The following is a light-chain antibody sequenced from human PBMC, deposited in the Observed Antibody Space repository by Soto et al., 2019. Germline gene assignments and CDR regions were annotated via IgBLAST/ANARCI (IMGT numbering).Light chain of an antibody. CDR1: SSNIGSGYD. CDR2: NNN. V-gene: IGLV1-40*01. J-gene: IGLJ2*01. Sequence: QSVLTQPPSVSGAPGQRVTISCTGSSSNIGSGYDVHWYQQLPGSAPKLLIYNNNNRHSGVPDRFSGSKSVTSASLAITGRQADDEADYYCQSYDSSLSGVVFGGGTKLTV. CDR3: QSYDSSLSGVV.